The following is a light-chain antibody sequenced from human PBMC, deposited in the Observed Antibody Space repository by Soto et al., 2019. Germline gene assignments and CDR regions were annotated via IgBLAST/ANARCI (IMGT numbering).Light chain of an antibody. CDR3: QSYDSSLSGSK. CDR1: SSNIGAGYD. V-gene: IGLV1-40*01. Sequence: QAVVTQPPAVSGAPGQRVTISCTGSSSNIGAGYDVHWYQQLPGTAPKLLIHGNSNRPSGVPDRFSGSKSGTSASLAITGLQAEDEADYYCQSYDSSLSGSKFGGGTKLTVL. J-gene: IGLJ2*01. CDR2: GNS.